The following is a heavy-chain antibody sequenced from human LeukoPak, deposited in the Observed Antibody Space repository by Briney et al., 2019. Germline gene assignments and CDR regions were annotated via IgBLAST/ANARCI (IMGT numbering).Heavy chain of an antibody. V-gene: IGHV3-48*02. CDR1: GFTFSSYS. CDR3: ASSESYRFDY. Sequence: GGSLRLSCAASGFTFSSYSMNWVRQAPGKGLEWVSHITASGTAMFYADSVKGRFTISRDNAKNSLYLQMNGLRDEDTAVYYCASSESYRFDYWGQGTLVTVSP. D-gene: IGHD1-26*01. J-gene: IGHJ4*02. CDR2: ITASGTAM.